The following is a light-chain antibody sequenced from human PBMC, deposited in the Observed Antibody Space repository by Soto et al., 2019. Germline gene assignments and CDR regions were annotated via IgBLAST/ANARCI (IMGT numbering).Light chain of an antibody. J-gene: IGLJ2*01. CDR2: EVF. Sequence: QSVLTQPASVSGSPGQSITISCTGTTSDVGGYNCVSWYQHHPGKAPNLLMYEVFNRPSGVSNRFSGSRSGNTASLTISGLQADDEADYYCTSYASTSTYVVFGGGTKLTVL. CDR3: TSYASTSTYVV. V-gene: IGLV2-14*01. CDR1: TSDVGGYNC.